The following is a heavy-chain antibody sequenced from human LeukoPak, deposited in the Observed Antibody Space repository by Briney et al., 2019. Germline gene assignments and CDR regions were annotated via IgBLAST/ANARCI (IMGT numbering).Heavy chain of an antibody. CDR2: IYPGDSDT. D-gene: IGHD3-22*01. CDR3: ARHGGYYDSSGYYPPGDY. Sequence: GESLKISCKGSGYSFTSYWIGWVRQMPGKGLEWMGIIYPGDSDTRYSPSFQGQVTISADKSISTAYLQWSSLKASDTAMYYCARHGGYYDSSGYYPPGDYWGQGTLVTASS. CDR1: GYSFTSYW. V-gene: IGHV5-51*01. J-gene: IGHJ4*02.